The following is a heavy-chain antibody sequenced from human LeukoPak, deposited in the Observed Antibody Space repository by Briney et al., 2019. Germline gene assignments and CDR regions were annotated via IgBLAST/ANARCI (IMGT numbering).Heavy chain of an antibody. CDR3: AGDPSAYGDPTYDFDY. V-gene: IGHV3-23*01. Sequence: SGGSLRLSCAASGFTFSSYAMSWVRQAPGKGLEWVSAISGSGGSTYYADSVKGRFTISRDNAKNSLYLQMNSLRAEDTAVYYCAGDPSAYGDPTYDFDYWGQGTLVTVSS. D-gene: IGHD4-17*01. CDR1: GFTFSSYA. CDR2: ISGSGGST. J-gene: IGHJ4*02.